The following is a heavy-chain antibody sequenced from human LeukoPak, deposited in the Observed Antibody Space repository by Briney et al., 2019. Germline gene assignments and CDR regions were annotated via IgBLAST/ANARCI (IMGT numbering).Heavy chain of an antibody. V-gene: IGHV3-23*01. Sequence: GGSLRLSCAASGFTFNSYSMNWVRQAPGKGLEWVSGISGSGSSTYYADSVKGRFTISRDNSKNTAYLEMSSLRGVDTAEYYCAKHPTMVRGVDDGLDLWGQGTMVTVSS. CDR3: AKHPTMVRGVDDGLDL. CDR2: ISGSGSST. CDR1: GFTFNSYS. D-gene: IGHD3-10*01. J-gene: IGHJ3*01.